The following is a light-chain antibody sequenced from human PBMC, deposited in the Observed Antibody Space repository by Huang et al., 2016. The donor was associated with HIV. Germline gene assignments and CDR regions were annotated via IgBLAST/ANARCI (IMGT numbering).Light chain of an antibody. J-gene: IGKJ1*01. CDR3: QQSYSTPGT. CDR1: QSISSY. Sequence: DIQMTQSPSSLSASVGNRVTITCRASQSISSYLNWYQQKPGKAPKLLIYAASSLQSGVPSRFSGSGSETDFTLTINSLQPEEFATYYCQQSYSTPGTFGQGTKVEIK. CDR2: AAS. V-gene: IGKV1-39*01.